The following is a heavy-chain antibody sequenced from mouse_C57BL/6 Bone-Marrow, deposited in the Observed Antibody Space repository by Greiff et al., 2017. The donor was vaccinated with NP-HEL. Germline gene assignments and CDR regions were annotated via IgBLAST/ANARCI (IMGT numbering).Heavy chain of an antibody. CDR2: IYPRSGNT. Sequence: QVQLQQSGAELARPGASVKLSCKASGYTFTSYGISWVKQRTGQGLEWIGEIYPRSGNTYYNEKFKGKATLTADKSSSTAYMELRSLTSEDSAVYFCARSYYGSSYLDYWGQGTTLTVSS. J-gene: IGHJ2*01. V-gene: IGHV1-81*01. CDR3: ARSYYGSSYLDY. D-gene: IGHD1-1*01. CDR1: GYTFTSYG.